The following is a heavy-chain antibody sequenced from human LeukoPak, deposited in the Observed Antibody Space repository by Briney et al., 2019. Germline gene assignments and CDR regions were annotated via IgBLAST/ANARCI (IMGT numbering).Heavy chain of an antibody. CDR1: GFTFSSYE. V-gene: IGHV3-48*03. J-gene: IGHJ6*02. D-gene: IGHD3-10*01. CDR3: GGVLPMVRGVMYYYYGMDV. CDR2: ISSSGSTI. Sequence: GGSLRLSCAASGFTFSSYEMNWVRQAPGKGLEWVSYISSSGSTIYYADSVKGRFTISRDNAKNSLYLQMNSLRAEDTAVYYCGGVLPMVRGVMYYYYGMDVWGQGDTVTGSS.